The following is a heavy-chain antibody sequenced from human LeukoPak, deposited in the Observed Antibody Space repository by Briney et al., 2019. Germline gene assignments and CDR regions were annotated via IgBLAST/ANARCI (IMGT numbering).Heavy chain of an antibody. CDR3: ARGSVSSGPFDY. V-gene: IGHV3-21*01. CDR2: ISSSSSYI. D-gene: IGHD3-10*01. CDR1: GFTFSSYS. J-gene: IGHJ4*02. Sequence: PGGSLRLSCAASGFTFSSYSMNWVRQAPGKGLEWVSSISSSSSYIYYADSVKGRFTISRDNAKNSLYLQMNSLRAEDTAVYYCARGSVSSGPFDYWGQGTLVTVSS.